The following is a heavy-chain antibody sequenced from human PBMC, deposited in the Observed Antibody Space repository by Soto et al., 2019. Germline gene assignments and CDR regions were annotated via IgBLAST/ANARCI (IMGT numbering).Heavy chain of an antibody. CDR3: TRVHTTGPVIPDY. V-gene: IGHV3-49*03. CDR2: IRSRPYGGTA. CDR1: GFTFGDFA. D-gene: IGHD1-1*01. Sequence: GGSLRLSCTASGFTFGDFALTWLRQTPGKGLEWVGFIRSRPYGGTAEYAASVRGRFTISRDDSKSIAYLQMNGLKTEDTAFYYCTRVHTTGPVIPDYWGQGTPVTVSS. J-gene: IGHJ4*02.